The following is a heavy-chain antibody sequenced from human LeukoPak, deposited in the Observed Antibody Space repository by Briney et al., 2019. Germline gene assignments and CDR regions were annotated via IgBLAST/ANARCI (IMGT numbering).Heavy chain of an antibody. CDR2: IRYDGSNK. CDR1: GFTFSSYG. V-gene: IGHV3-30*02. J-gene: IGHJ3*02. D-gene: IGHD3-9*01. CDR3: AKDYDILTGYYLDAFDI. Sequence: GGSLRLSCAASGFTFSSYGMHWVRQAPGKGLEWVAFIRYDGSNKYYADSVKGRFTISRDNSKNTLYLQMNSLRAEDTAVYYCAKDYDILTGYYLDAFDIWGQGTMVTVSS.